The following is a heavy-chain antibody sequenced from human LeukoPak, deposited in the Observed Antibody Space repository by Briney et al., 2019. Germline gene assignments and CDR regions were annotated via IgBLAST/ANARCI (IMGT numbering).Heavy chain of an antibody. J-gene: IGHJ5*02. CDR2: IYSGGST. CDR1: GFTFSSNY. V-gene: IGHV3-66*01. D-gene: IGHD6-13*01. Sequence: GGSLRLSCAASGFTFSSNYMSWVRQAPGKGLEWVSVIYSGGSTYYADSVKGRFTISRDNSKNTLYLQMNSLRAEDTAVYYCARDRSSSWYGVGWFDPWGQGTLVTVSS. CDR3: ARDRSSSWYGVGWFDP.